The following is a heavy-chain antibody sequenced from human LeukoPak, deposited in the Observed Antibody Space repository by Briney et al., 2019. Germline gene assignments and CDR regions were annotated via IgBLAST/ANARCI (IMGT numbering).Heavy chain of an antibody. CDR2: LRYDGRNQ. Sequence: GGSQRLSCVASGFTFNIFGMNWVRQAPGKGLEWVSFLRYDGRNQYYADSVKGRFTISRDNPKNTVYLQMSSLRPEDTAVYYCAKDPVAGAPSYYFDNWGQGTLVTVSS. CDR3: AKDPVAGAPSYYFDN. V-gene: IGHV3-30*02. D-gene: IGHD6-19*01. CDR1: GFTFNIFG. J-gene: IGHJ4*02.